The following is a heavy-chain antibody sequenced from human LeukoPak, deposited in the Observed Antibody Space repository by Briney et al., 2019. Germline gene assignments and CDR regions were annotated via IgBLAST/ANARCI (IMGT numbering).Heavy chain of an antibody. J-gene: IGHJ5*02. CDR3: ARDLASRMSGVAHLTPGEGDT. Sequence: ASVMVSCKASGYTFTDYYIHWMRQVPGHGLEWMGWINPKSGGTDFAPNLQDRVTLTSDTSITTAYMEITSLTTDDIAVYYCARDLASRMSGVAHLTPGEGDTWGQGTLVTVSS. D-gene: IGHD3-3*01. CDR1: GYTFTDYY. CDR2: INPKSGGT. V-gene: IGHV1-2*02.